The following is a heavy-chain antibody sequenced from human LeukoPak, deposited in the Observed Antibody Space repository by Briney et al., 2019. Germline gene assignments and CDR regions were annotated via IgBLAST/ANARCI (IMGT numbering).Heavy chain of an antibody. Sequence: SETLSLTCAVYGGSFSGYYWSWIRQPPGKGLEWIGEINHSGSTNYNPSLKSRVTISADTSKNQFSLKLSSVTAADTAVYYCARVQRRPGYYSSYYYYGMDVWGQGTTVTVSS. V-gene: IGHV4-34*01. D-gene: IGHD3-22*01. CDR3: ARVQRRPGYYSSYYYYGMDV. J-gene: IGHJ6*02. CDR2: INHSGST. CDR1: GGSFSGYY.